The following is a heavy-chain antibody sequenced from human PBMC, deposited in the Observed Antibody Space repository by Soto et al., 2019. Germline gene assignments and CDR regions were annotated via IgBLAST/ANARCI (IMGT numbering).Heavy chain of an antibody. CDR3: TRGTFETTAPFY. D-gene: IGHD4-17*01. CDR1: CGSISNDR. Sequence: SETLSLTCTVPCGSISNDRWSWVRQPAGKGLEWIGRILASGRTNYNPSLQSRVTMSVDTSKNQFSLTMTSLAAAGTAVYYCTRGTFETTAPFYWGQGIPVTVSS. V-gene: IGHV4-4*07. J-gene: IGHJ4*02. CDR2: ILASGRT.